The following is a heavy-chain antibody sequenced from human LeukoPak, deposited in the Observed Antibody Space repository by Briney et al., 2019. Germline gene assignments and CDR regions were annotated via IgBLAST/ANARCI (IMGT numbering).Heavy chain of an antibody. J-gene: IGHJ4*02. CDR2: IRSKAYGGTT. Sequence: GGSLRLSCTASGFTFGDYAMSWFRQAPGKGLEWVGFIRSKAYGGTTEYAASVKGRFTISRDDSKSIAYLQMNSLKTEDTAVYYCTRGPWIREGGDLTHYFDYWGQGTLVTVSS. V-gene: IGHV3-49*03. CDR3: TRGPWIREGGDLTHYFDY. CDR1: GFTFGDYA. D-gene: IGHD2-21*02.